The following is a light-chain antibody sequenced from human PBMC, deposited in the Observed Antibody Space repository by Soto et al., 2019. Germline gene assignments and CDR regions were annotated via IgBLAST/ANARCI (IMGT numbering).Light chain of an antibody. V-gene: IGKV3-15*01. CDR2: RAS. CDR3: QQYHNLWT. J-gene: IGKJ1*01. Sequence: EIVMTQSPATLSMSPGERATLSCTASHYVYSNVAWFQQRPGQAPRLLIYRASARATGTPARCSGSGSGTEFTLTITSLQSEDFAVYYCQQYHNLWTFGQGTEVEIK. CDR1: HYVYSN.